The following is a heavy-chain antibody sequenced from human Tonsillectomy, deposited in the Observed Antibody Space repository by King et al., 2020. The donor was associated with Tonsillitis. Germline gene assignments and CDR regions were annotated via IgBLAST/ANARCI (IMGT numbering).Heavy chain of an antibody. J-gene: IGHJ4*02. CDR2: IKTKSEGGTT. CDR3: TTGTEKTDDDY. CDR1: GFTLSNFW. Sequence: VQLVESGGGLVEPGGSLRLSCAGSGFTLSNFWTSWVRQAPGKGLEWVGRIKTKSEGGTTDYAAPVKGRFAISRDDSKNTQYLQMNSLKTEDTAVYYCTTGTEKTDDDYWGQGTLVTVSS. V-gene: IGHV3-15*01. D-gene: IGHD3/OR15-3a*01.